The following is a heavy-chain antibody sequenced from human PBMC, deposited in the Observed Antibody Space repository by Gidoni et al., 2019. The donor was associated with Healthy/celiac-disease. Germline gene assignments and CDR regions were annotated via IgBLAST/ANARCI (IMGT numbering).Heavy chain of an antibody. D-gene: IGHD3-16*01. V-gene: IGHV1-46*01. Sequence: QVQLVQSGAEVKKPGASVNVSCKASGYSFTSYYMNWMRQAPRQGLEWMGIINHSGGSTSYAQKFQGRVTMNRDTSTSTVYMELSSLRSEDTDVYYCARGGDQSPGWWFDPWGQGTLVTVSS. CDR1: GYSFTSYY. J-gene: IGHJ5*02. CDR3: ARGGDQSPGWWFDP. CDR2: INHSGGST.